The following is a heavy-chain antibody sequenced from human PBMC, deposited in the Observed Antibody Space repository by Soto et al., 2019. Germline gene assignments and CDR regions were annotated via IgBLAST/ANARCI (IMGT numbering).Heavy chain of an antibody. J-gene: IGHJ4*02. CDR3: ARVIGNSGSWGLFDY. D-gene: IGHD6-13*01. V-gene: IGHV6-1*01. Sequence: SQTLSLTCAISGDSVSSNSAAWNCISQSPSRGLEWLGRTYYRSKWYNDYAVSVKSRITINPDTSKNQFSLQLNSVTPEDTAVYYCARVIGNSGSWGLFDYWGQGTLVTVSS. CDR1: GDSVSSNSAA. CDR2: TYYRSKWYN.